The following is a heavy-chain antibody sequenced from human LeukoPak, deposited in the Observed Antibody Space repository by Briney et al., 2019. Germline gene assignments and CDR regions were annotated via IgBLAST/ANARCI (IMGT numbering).Heavy chain of an antibody. CDR1: GYTFTSYA. J-gene: IGHJ3*02. CDR2: INAGNGNA. D-gene: IGHD6-13*01. Sequence: ASVKVSCKASGYTFTSYAMHWVRQAPGQRLEWMGWINAGNGNAKYSQKFQGRVTITRDTSASTAYMELSSLRSEDTAVYYCATDRGTLADAFDIWGQGTMVTVSS. CDR3: ATDRGTLADAFDI. V-gene: IGHV1-3*01.